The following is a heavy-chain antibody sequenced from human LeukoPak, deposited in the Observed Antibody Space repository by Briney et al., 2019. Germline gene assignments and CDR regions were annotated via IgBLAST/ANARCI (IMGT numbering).Heavy chain of an antibody. CDR1: GFTFSSYA. CDR3: AREGGSIRYFDY. J-gene: IGHJ4*02. D-gene: IGHD1-26*01. V-gene: IGHV3-48*03. CDR2: ISSSGSTI. Sequence: GGSLRLSCAASGFTFSSYAMSWVRQAPGKGLEWVSYISSSGSTIYYADSVKGRFTISRDNAKNSLYLQMNSLRAEDTAVYYCAREGGSIRYFDYWGQGTLVTVSS.